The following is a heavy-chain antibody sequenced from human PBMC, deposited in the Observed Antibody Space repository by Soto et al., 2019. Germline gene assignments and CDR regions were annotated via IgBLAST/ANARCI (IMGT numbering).Heavy chain of an antibody. CDR1: GGSISSGGYS. D-gene: IGHD4-17*01. V-gene: IGHV4-61*08. J-gene: IGHJ4*02. CDR2: YSGFT. CDR3: ARDYGDYSFFFDY. Sequence: PSETLSLTCAVSGGSISSGGYSWSWIRQPPGKGLEWIGGYSGFTDYNPSLESRATISVDHSKNQFSLTLRSVTAADTAVYYCARDYGDYSFFFDYWGQGALVTVSS.